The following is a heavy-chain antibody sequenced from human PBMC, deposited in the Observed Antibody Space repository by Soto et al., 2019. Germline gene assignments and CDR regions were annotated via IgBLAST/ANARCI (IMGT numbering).Heavy chain of an antibody. CDR2: INHSGST. J-gene: IGHJ6*02. CDR1: GGSFSGYY. D-gene: IGHD2-8*01. CDR3: ARGHAYCTNGVCYDYYGMDV. V-gene: IGHV4-34*01. Sequence: SETLSLTCAVYGGSFSGYYWSWIRQPPGKGLEWIGEINHSGSTNYNPSLKSRVTISVDTSKNQFSLKLSSVTAADTAVYYCARGHAYCTNGVCYDYYGMDVWGQGTTVNVSS.